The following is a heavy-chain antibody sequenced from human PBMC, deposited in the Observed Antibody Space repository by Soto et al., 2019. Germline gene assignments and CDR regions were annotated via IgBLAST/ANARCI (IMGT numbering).Heavy chain of an antibody. V-gene: IGHV1-2*02. CDR1: GYTFTDYY. D-gene: IGHD6-19*01. CDR2: INPNSGGT. Sequence: ASVKVSCKASGYTFTDYYMHWVRQAPGQGLEWMGWINPNSGGTNDAQKFQGRVTMTRDTSISTAYMELNRLRSDDTAVYYCARDQSPSSGWPGMDVWGQGATVTVSS. J-gene: IGHJ6*02. CDR3: ARDQSPSSGWPGMDV.